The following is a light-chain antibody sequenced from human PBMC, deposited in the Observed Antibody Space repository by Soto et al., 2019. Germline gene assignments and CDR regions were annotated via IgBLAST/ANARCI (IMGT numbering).Light chain of an antibody. CDR3: CSYAGSKV. Sequence: SLLTHPAAVSGSPGRSNTDSRTGTSSDVCSYNLVSCYQQHPRKAPKHMIYEVSKRPSGVSNRFSGSKSGNTASLTISGLQAEDEADYYCCSYAGSKVFGTGTKVTVL. CDR1: SSDVCSYNL. V-gene: IGLV2-23*02. J-gene: IGLJ1*01. CDR2: EVS.